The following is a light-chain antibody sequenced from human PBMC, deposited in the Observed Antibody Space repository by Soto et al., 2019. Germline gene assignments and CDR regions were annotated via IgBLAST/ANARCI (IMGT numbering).Light chain of an antibody. Sequence: AIQVTQSPSSLSASVGDRVTISCRASQGIGNDLGWYQQKPGKAPKLLIYEASTLQTGVPSRFSGSGSGTDFTLTISSLQPEDFATYYCLQDYVYPWTFGQGTKVEVK. CDR1: QGIGND. J-gene: IGKJ1*01. CDR3: LQDYVYPWT. V-gene: IGKV1-6*01. CDR2: EAS.